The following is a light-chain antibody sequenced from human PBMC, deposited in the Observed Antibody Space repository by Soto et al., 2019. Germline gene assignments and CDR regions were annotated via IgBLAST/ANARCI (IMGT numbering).Light chain of an antibody. Sequence: SYVLTQPPSVSVAPGQTARISCGGYDIGDKSVHWYRQRPGQAPVLVVYDDTDRPSGIPERFSGSNSGNTATLTISRVEAGDEADYYCQVWDSSSDHPYVFGTGTKLTVL. CDR3: QVWDSSSDHPYV. J-gene: IGLJ1*01. V-gene: IGLV3-21*02. CDR2: DDT. CDR1: DIGDKS.